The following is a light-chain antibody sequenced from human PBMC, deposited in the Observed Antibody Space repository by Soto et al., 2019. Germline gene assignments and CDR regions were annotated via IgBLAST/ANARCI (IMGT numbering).Light chain of an antibody. Sequence: DIQMTQSPSSLSASVGDRVTITCRASQSISSYLNWYQQKPGKAPKLLIYAPSSLQSGVPSRFRGSGSGTDFTLTISSLQPEDFATYYCQQNYSTPPWTFGQGTKVEIK. CDR3: QQNYSTPPWT. CDR2: APS. J-gene: IGKJ1*01. V-gene: IGKV1-39*01. CDR1: QSISSY.